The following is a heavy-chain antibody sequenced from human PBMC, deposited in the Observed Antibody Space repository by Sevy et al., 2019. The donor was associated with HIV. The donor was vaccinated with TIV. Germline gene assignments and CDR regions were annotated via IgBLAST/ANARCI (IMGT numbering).Heavy chain of an antibody. CDR3: AGEGRRHYYDRSSYYYGEGDMDV. Sequence: GGSLRLSCAASGFTFSSYGMHWVRQAPGKGLEWVAVISYDGSNRYYADSVRGGFTISRDNSKNTLYLQMNGLRGEDTAVYYCAGEGRRHYYDRSSYYYGEGDMDVWGQGTTVTVSS. CDR1: GFTFSSYG. D-gene: IGHD3-22*01. J-gene: IGHJ6*02. V-gene: IGHV3-30*04. CDR2: ISYDGSNR.